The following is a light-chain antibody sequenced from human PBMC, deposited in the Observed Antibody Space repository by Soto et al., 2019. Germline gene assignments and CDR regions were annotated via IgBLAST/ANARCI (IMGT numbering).Light chain of an antibody. V-gene: IGKV1-13*02. J-gene: IGKJ4*01. CDR2: DAA. CDR1: QGINND. CDR3: QQFNSKPLT. Sequence: AIPLTQSPSSLSASVGDRVTITCRASQGINNDVAWYQQRPGKAPELLIYDAATLQSGVSSRFSGSGSGTDFTLTINSLNPEDSAHYYCQQFNSKPLTFGGGTTVQI.